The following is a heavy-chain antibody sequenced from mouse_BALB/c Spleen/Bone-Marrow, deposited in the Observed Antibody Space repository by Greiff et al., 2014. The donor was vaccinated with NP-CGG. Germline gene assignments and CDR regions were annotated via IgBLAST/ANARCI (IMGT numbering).Heavy chain of an antibody. Sequence: LQESGPGLVSPSKSLSITCTVSGFSLISYGVHWVRQPPGKGLEWLVVIWSDGSTTYNSALKSRLSISKDNSKSQVFLKMNSLQTDDTAMYYCARNSGGMIFDYWGQGTTLTVSS. J-gene: IGHJ2*01. V-gene: IGHV2-6*02. CDR3: ARNSGGMIFDY. D-gene: IGHD2-3*01. CDR2: IWSDGST. CDR1: GFSLISYG.